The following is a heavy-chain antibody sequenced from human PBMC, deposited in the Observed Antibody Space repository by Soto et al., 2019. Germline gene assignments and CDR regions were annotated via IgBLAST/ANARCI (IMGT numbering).Heavy chain of an antibody. D-gene: IGHD3-22*01. CDR3: AADSFYYDSRGYPALLGY. CDR1: GFTFSSSA. Sequence: GASVKVSCKASGFTFSSSAVQWVRQARGQRLEWIGWIVVGSGNTNYAQKFQERVTITRDMSTSTAYMELSSLRSEDTAVYYCAADSFYYDSRGYPALLGYWGQGTLVPVSS. J-gene: IGHJ4*02. CDR2: IVVGSGNT. V-gene: IGHV1-58*01.